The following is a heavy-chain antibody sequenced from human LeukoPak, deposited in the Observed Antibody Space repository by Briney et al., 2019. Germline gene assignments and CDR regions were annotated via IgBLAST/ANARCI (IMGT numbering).Heavy chain of an antibody. V-gene: IGHV1-2*06. D-gene: IGHD5-12*01. Sequence: ASVKVSCKASGYTFTGYYMHWVRQAPGQGLEWMGRINPNSGGTNYAQKFQGRVTMTRDASISTAYMELSRLRSDDTAVYYCARGGGGLWATIEYWGQGTLVTVSS. CDR3: ARGGGGLWATIEY. CDR2: INPNSGGT. CDR1: GYTFTGYY. J-gene: IGHJ4*02.